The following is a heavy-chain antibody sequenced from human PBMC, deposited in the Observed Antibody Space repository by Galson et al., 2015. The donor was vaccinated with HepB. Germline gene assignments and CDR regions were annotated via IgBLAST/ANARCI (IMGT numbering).Heavy chain of an antibody. J-gene: IGHJ4*02. V-gene: IGHV3-13*01. CDR3: ARSAYDSSGYRFDS. D-gene: IGHD3-22*01. CDR2: IGTTGDT. CDR1: GFTFRSYD. Sequence: SLRLSCAASGFTFRSYDMHWVRQVPGKGLEWVSGIGTTGDTFYPDSEEGRFTISRENAKNSLYLQMSSLRDGDTAVYYCARSAYDSSGYRFDSWGPGTLVTVSS.